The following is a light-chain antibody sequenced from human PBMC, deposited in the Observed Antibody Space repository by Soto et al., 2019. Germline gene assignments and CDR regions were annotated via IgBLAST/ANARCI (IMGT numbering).Light chain of an antibody. CDR2: GNS. Sequence: QSVLTQPPSVSGAPGQRVTISCTGSSSNIGAGYDLHWYQQLPGTAPKLLIYGNSNRPSGVPDRFSGSKSGTSASLAITGLQAEDEADYYCQSYDSSLSGSVVFGGGTQLTVL. CDR3: QSYDSSLSGSVV. V-gene: IGLV1-40*01. J-gene: IGLJ2*01. CDR1: SSNIGAGYD.